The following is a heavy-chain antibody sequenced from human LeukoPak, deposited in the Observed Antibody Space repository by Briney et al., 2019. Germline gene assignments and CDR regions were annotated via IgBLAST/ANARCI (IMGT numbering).Heavy chain of an antibody. V-gene: IGHV4-4*07. D-gene: IGHD6-13*01. Sequence: SETLSLTCTVSGGSISSYYWSWIRHAAGKGLEWIGQIYNGGSTNYNPSLKGRVTMSVATSKNQFSLHLSSVTAADTAVYYCARSAFLVTAPGLYYFDYWGQGTLVAVSS. CDR2: IYNGGST. J-gene: IGHJ4*02. CDR3: ARSAFLVTAPGLYYFDY. CDR1: GGSISSYY.